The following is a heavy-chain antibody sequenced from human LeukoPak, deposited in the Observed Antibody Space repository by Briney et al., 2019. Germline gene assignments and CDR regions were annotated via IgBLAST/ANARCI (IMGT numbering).Heavy chain of an antibody. V-gene: IGHV1-69*04. Sequence: GASVKVSCKASGGTFSSYAISWVRQAPGQGLEWMGRIIPILGIANYAQKFQGRVTITADKSTSTAYMELSSLRSEDTAVYYCARDSFYGSGSSFDYWGQGTLVTVSS. CDR2: IIPILGIA. CDR1: GGTFSSYA. D-gene: IGHD3-10*01. J-gene: IGHJ4*02. CDR3: ARDSFYGSGSSFDY.